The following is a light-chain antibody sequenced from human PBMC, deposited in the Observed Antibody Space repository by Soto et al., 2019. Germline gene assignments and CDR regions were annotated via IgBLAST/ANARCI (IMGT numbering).Light chain of an antibody. J-gene: IGKJ1*01. CDR2: GAS. Sequence: EIEMTQSPATLSVSPGEGATLSCRASQSVSSNLAWYQQKPGQAPRLLIYGASTRATGIPARFSGSGSGTEFTLTISRLLSEDSAVYYCQHYYNWRPRFGQGTKVDIK. CDR1: QSVSSN. CDR3: QHYYNWRPR. V-gene: IGKV3-15*01.